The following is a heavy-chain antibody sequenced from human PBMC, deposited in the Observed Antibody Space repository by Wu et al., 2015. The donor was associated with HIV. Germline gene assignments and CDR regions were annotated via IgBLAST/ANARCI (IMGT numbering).Heavy chain of an antibody. CDR1: GYTLSKLS. J-gene: IGHJ3*02. D-gene: IGHD3-10*01. Sequence: QVPLVQSGAEVRKPGASVKVSCEVSGYTLSKLSMHWVRQTPGKGLEWMGGFDPKDGGIVYAQNFQGRLTMTEDTSTDTAYVELRSLRFEDTAVYYCTTLRGGYYAGSDIPAAFDIWGQGTMVTVSS. CDR3: TTLRGGYYAGSDIPAAFDI. CDR2: FDPKDGGI. V-gene: IGHV1-24*01.